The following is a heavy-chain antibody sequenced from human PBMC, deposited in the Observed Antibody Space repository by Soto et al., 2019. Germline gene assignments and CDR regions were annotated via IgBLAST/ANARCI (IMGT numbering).Heavy chain of an antibody. CDR3: ALTTVTALPPDY. V-gene: IGHV3-21*01. Sequence: EVQLVESGGGLVQPGGSLRLSCTASGFTFSSYSMNWIRQAPGKGLEWVSCISSSSTYIYYADSVKGRFTVSRDNGKNSLYLQMNSLRAEDTAVYYCALTTVTALPPDYWGQGTLVTVSS. D-gene: IGHD4-17*01. CDR1: GFTFSSYS. J-gene: IGHJ4*02. CDR2: ISSSSTYI.